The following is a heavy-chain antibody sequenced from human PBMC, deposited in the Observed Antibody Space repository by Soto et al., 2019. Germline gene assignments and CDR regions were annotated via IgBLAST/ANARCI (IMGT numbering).Heavy chain of an antibody. D-gene: IGHD3-22*01. CDR3: SRGTYYPQSSGLHAAY. V-gene: IGHV3-30*03. J-gene: IGHJ4*02. CDR1: GFSFNDYA. CDR2: ISSDGHHQ. Sequence: RLSCATSGFSFNDYAMYWVRQAPGQGLEWVAIISSDGHHQFYLDNLRGRFTVSRDNSKNTLYLQMNSLRPEDTAVYYCSRGTYYPQSSGLHAAYWGTGTVVTVSS.